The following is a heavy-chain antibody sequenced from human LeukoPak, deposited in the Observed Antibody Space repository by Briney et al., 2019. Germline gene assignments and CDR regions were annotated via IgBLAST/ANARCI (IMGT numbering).Heavy chain of an antibody. CDR3: ARGTYYYEF. CDR1: KFTFSSYW. CDR2: MNQVGNEK. V-gene: IGHV3-7*04. J-gene: IGHJ4*02. Sequence: GGSLRLSCAASKFTFSSYWMSWVRQAPGKGPERVAYMNQVGNEKNYLDSVKGRFTISRDNAKNSLYLQMTSLRAEDTAVYYCARGTYYYEFWGQGTLVTVSS. D-gene: IGHD3-16*01.